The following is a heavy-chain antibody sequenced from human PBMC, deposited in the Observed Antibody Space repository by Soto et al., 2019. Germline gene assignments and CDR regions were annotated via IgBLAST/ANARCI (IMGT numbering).Heavy chain of an antibody. CDR2: IYYSGST. J-gene: IGHJ4*02. D-gene: IGHD6-19*01. CDR3: AREEGSGWYLG. CDR1: GRSISSYY. Sequence: PSETLSLTCTVSGRSISSYYWSWIRQPPGKGLEWIGYIYYSGSTNYNPSLKSRVTISVDTSKNQFSLKLSSVTAADTAVYYCAREEGSGWYLGWGQGTLVTVS. V-gene: IGHV4-59*01.